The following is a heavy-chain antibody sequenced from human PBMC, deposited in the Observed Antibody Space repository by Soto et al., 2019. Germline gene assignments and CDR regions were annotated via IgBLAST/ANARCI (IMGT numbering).Heavy chain of an antibody. J-gene: IGHJ4*01. CDR3: TGLWFGEIYNY. D-gene: IGHD3-10*01. V-gene: IGHV3-15*07. CDR1: GFSFKNAW. Sequence: EVELVESGGGLVKPGGSLTLSCAASGFSFKNAWMNWVRQAPGKGLEWVGRIKNKNDGGTTDYAASVKGRFTISRGASENTLYLHMNGLKTEDTGVYFCTGLWFGEIYNYWGQGSLVTVSS. CDR2: IKNKNDGGTT.